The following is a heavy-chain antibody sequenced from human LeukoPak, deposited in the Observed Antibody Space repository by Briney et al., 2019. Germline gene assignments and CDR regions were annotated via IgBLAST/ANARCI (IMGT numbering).Heavy chain of an antibody. Sequence: GGSLGLSCTASGFPFIEYSMNWVRQAPGKGLEWISYIGIDSGNTKYADSVRGRFTISADKAKNSLYLQMNSLRVEDTAVYYCARDHNYAFDNWGQGTLVSVAS. J-gene: IGHJ4*02. CDR3: ARDHNYAFDN. D-gene: IGHD1-1*01. CDR2: IGIDSGNT. CDR1: GFPFIEYS. V-gene: IGHV3-48*01.